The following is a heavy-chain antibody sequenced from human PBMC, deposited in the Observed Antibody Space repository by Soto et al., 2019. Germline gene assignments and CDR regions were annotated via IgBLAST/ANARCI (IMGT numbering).Heavy chain of an antibody. CDR3: AHSVYGDYDYYYSMDV. CDR2: IHWDDDK. J-gene: IGHJ6*03. D-gene: IGHD4-17*01. V-gene: IGHV2-5*02. CDR1: GFSLTTIGVG. Sequence: SGPTLVNPTQTLTLTCTFSGFSLTTIGVGVGWIRQPPGKALEWLALIHWDDDKRYSPSLKSRLTITKDTSNNQVVLTMTNVDPVDTATYYCAHSVYGDYDYYYSMDVWGKGTTVTVS.